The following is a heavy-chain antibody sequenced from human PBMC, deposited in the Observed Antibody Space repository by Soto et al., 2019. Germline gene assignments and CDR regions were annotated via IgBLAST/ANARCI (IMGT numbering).Heavy chain of an antibody. D-gene: IGHD2-2*01. J-gene: IGHJ4*02. V-gene: IGHV3-13*04. Sequence: EVQLVESGGGLVQPGGSLRLSCAASGMTFTNYDMHWVRQGTGKGLEWVSSVSRAGDTYYPDSVRGRFTISRDDARNSLYLQMNSLRAGDTAVYYCTRDLGGYQLDYWGQVTLVTVSS. CDR1: GMTFTNYD. CDR2: VSRAGDT. CDR3: TRDLGGYQLDY.